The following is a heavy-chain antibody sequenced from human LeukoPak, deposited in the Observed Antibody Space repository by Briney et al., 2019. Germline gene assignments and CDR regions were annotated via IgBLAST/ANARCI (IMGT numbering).Heavy chain of an antibody. CDR3: GNQCSGGICPEN. CDR1: GFRFTSYW. CDR2: IGQDGSVK. V-gene: IGHV3-7*01. Sequence: GGSLRLSCAASGFRFTSYWMTWVRQAPGKGLEWVGNIGQDGSVKNYADSVKGRFTISRDNAKNSVFLQMNSLRAEDTAFYYCGNQCSGGICPENWGRGTRVTVSS. D-gene: IGHD2-15*01. J-gene: IGHJ4*02.